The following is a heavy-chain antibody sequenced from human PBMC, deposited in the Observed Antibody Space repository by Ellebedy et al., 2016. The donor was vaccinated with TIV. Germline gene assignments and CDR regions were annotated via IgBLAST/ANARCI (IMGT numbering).Heavy chain of an antibody. J-gene: IGHJ3*02. Sequence: GGSLRLXCTASGFTLSDHNMDWVRQPPGKGLEWVARIRNRARSDTTEYAASVKGRFTISRDDSKNSLYLQMNSLKIDDTAVYYCGRSPLGSPPFDIWGQGTLVTVSS. CDR1: GFTLSDHN. CDR2: IRNRARSDTT. D-gene: IGHD1-26*01. CDR3: GRSPLGSPPFDI. V-gene: IGHV3-72*01.